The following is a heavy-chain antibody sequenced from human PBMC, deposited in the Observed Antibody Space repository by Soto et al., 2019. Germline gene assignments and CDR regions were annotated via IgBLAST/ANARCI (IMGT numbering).Heavy chain of an antibody. CDR3: ARGVQDSSSWAYYYYYGMDV. CDR2: IIPIFGTA. V-gene: IGHV1-69*01. J-gene: IGHJ6*02. Sequence: QVQLVQSGAEVKKPGSSVKVSCKASGGTFSSYAISWVRQAPGQGLEWMGGIIPIFGTANYAQKFQGRVTITADESTSRAYMGLSSLRSEDTAVYYCARGVQDSSSWAYYYYYGMDVWGQGTTVTVSS. D-gene: IGHD6-13*01. CDR1: GGTFSSYA.